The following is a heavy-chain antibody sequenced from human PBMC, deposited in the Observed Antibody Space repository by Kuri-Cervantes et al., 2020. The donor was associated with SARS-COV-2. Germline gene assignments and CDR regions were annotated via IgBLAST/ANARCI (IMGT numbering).Heavy chain of an antibody. CDR3: ARGSVPGWYYFDY. V-gene: IGHV3-48*02. J-gene: IGHJ4*02. D-gene: IGHD2-15*01. CDR1: GFTFSRYI. CDR2: FTVDSITT. Sequence: ESLNIYCVTSGFTFSRYILNWVRQAPGKGLEFVSYFTVDSITTYFADSLKGRVTVTRDNAKNSLYLQMTSVRDDHTAVYYCARGSVPGWYYFDYWGQGTLVTVSS.